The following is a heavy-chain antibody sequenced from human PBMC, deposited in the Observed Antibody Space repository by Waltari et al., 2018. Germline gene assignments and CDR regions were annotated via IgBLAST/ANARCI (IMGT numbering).Heavy chain of an antibody. CDR3: ARRIPAAINWYFDL. J-gene: IGHJ2*01. CDR1: GGYISSYY. V-gene: IGHV4-59*01. Sequence: QVQLQESGPGLVKPSETLSLTCTVSGGYISSYYWSWIRQPPGKGLEWIGYIYYSGSTNYNPSLKSRVTISVDTSKNQFSLKLSSVTAADTAVYYCARRIPAAINWYFDLWGRGTLVTVSS. D-gene: IGHD2-2*02. CDR2: IYYSGST.